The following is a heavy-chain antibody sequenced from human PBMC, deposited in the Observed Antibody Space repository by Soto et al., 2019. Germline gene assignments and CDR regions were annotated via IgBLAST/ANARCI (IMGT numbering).Heavy chain of an antibody. Sequence: GESLKISCAASGFTVSSNYMSWVRQAPGKGLEWVSVIYSGGSTYYADSVKGRFTISRHNSKNTLYLQMNSLRAEDTAVYYCARSSKGYSSSWYAFDIWGQGTMVTVSS. CDR3: ARSSKGYSSSWYAFDI. V-gene: IGHV3-53*04. D-gene: IGHD6-13*01. J-gene: IGHJ3*02. CDR1: GFTVSSNY. CDR2: IYSGGST.